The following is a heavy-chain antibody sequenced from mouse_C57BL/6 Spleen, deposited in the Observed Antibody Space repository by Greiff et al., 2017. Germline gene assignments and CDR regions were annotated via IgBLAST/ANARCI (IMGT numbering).Heavy chain of an antibody. CDR1: GYTFTSYW. CDR3: ATQGYGNSFDY. J-gene: IGHJ2*01. D-gene: IGHD2-1*01. Sequence: QVQLQQSGAELVRPGTSVKLSCKASGYTFTSYWMHWVKQRPGQGLEWIGVIDPSDSYTNYNQQFKGKATLTVDTSSITAYMPLSILTSVDSAVYYCATQGYGNSFDYWGQGTTLTVSS. CDR2: IDPSDSYT. V-gene: IGHV1-59*01.